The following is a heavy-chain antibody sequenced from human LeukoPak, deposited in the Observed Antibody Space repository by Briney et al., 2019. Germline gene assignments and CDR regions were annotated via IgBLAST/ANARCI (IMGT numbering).Heavy chain of an antibody. D-gene: IGHD1-1*01. CDR1: GGSISSGGYY. V-gene: IGHV4-31*03. CDR2: IYYSGST. J-gene: IGHJ4*02. Sequence: SQTLSLTCTVSGGSISSGGYYWSWIRQHPGRGLEWIGYIYYSGSTYYNPSLKSRVTISVDTSKNQFSLKLSSVTAADTAVYYCARDGYNRLDYWGQGTLVTVSS. CDR3: ARDGYNRLDY.